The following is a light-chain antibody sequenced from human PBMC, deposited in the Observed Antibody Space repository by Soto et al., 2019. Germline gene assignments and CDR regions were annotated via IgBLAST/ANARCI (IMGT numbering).Light chain of an antibody. Sequence: QSALTQPASVSGSPGQSITISCTGTSSDVSGYNFVSWYQQHPGKAPKLMIYDVSSRPSGVSNRFSGSKSGNTASLTVSGLQAEDEADYYCSSYTTSYTQVFGTGTKLTVL. V-gene: IGLV2-14*03. CDR3: SSYTTSYTQV. CDR2: DVS. J-gene: IGLJ1*01. CDR1: SSDVSGYNF.